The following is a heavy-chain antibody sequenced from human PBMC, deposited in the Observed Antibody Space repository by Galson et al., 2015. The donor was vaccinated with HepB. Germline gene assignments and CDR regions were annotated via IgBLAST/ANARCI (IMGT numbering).Heavy chain of an antibody. CDR1: GFMFSSYG. J-gene: IGHJ4*02. CDR2: ITGSSSHT. Sequence: SLRLSCAASGFMFSSYGMHWVRQAPGKGLEWVSHITGSSSHTYYVDSVKGRFTISRDNAKNSLYLQMKSLRGEDTAVYYCARVGRTSGWYVDYWGQGTLVTVSS. CDR3: ARVGRTSGWYVDY. V-gene: IGHV3-48*01. D-gene: IGHD6-19*01.